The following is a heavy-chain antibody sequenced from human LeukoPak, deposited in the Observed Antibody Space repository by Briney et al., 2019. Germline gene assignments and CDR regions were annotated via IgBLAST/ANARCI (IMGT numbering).Heavy chain of an antibody. CDR3: ARGLAAAVIIFDY. CDR1: GYTFTSYD. CDR2: MNPNSGNT. D-gene: IGHD6-13*01. Sequence: ASVMVSCKASGYTFTSYDINWVRQATGQGLEWMGWMNPNSGNTGYAQKFQGRVTMTRNTSISTAYMELSSLRSEDTAVYYCARGLAAAVIIFDYWGQGTLVTVSS. J-gene: IGHJ4*02. V-gene: IGHV1-8*01.